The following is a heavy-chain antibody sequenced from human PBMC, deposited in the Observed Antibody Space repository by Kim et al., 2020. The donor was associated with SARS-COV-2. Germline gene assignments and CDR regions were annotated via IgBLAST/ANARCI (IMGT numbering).Heavy chain of an antibody. V-gene: IGHV4-34*01. J-gene: IGHJ6*02. Sequence: SETLSLTCAVYGGSFSGYYWSWIRQPPGKGLEWIGEINHSGSTNYNPSLKSRVTISVDTSKNQFSLKLSSVTAADTAVYYCARGLVLRYFDWLVKHWGMDVWGQGTTVTVSS. D-gene: IGHD3-9*01. CDR1: GGSFSGYY. CDR3: ARGLVLRYFDWLVKHWGMDV. CDR2: INHSGST.